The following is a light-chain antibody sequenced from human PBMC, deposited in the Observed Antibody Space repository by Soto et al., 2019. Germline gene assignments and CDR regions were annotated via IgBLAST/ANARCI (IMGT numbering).Light chain of an antibody. V-gene: IGLV2-11*01. CDR2: DVS. J-gene: IGLJ1*01. Sequence: QSALTQPRSVSGSPGQSVTISCTGTSSDVGGYSYVSWYQQHPGKAPKLMIYDVSKRPSGVPDRFSGSKSGNTASLTISGLQAEDEADYYCCSSAGSYSHCFGTGTKLTVL. CDR3: CSSAGSYSHC. CDR1: SSDVGGYSY.